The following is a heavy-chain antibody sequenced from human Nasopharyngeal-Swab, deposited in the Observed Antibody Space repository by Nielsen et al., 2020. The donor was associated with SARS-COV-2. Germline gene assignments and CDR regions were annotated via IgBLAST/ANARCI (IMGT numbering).Heavy chain of an antibody. CDR2: ISSSGSTI. J-gene: IGHJ4*02. CDR3: ARGYQWIQLWLYFDY. Sequence: GESLKISCAASGFTLSSYEMNWVRQAPGKGLEWVSYISSSGSTIYYADSVKGRFTISRDNAKNSLYLQMNSLRAEDTAVYYCARGYQWIQLWLYFDYWGQGTLVTVSS. V-gene: IGHV3-48*03. CDR1: GFTLSSYE. D-gene: IGHD5-18*01.